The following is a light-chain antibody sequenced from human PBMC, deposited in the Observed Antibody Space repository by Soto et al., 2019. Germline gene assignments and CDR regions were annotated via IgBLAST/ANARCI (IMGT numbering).Light chain of an antibody. J-gene: IGLJ1*01. CDR1: SSNVGSYKL. V-gene: IGLV2-23*02. CDR2: EVN. Sequence: QSALTQPASVSGSPGQSITISCTGTSSNVGSYKLVSWYQQHPGKAPKLMIFEVNKRPSGVSNRFSGSKSGNTASLTISGLKVEAEADYYCCSSGGSPKYVFGHATKLTV. CDR3: CSSGGSPKYV.